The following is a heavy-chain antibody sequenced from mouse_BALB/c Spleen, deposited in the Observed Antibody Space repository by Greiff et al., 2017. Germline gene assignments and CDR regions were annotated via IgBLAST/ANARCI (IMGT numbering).Heavy chain of an antibody. J-gene: IGHJ4*01. Sequence: QVQLKESGPGLVAPSQSLSITCTVSGFSLTSYGVHWVRQPPGKGLEWLGVIWAGGSTNYNSALMSRLSISKDNSKSQVFLKMNSLQTDDTAMYYCARASLRRRFYYAMDYWGQGTSVTVSS. CDR2: IWAGGST. CDR3: ARASLRRRFYYAMDY. D-gene: IGHD2-12*01. V-gene: IGHV2-9*02. CDR1: GFSLTSYG.